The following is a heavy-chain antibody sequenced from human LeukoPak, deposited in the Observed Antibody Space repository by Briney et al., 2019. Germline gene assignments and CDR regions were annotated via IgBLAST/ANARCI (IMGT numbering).Heavy chain of an antibody. CDR3: ARSSDYYDSSGYLDWFDP. V-gene: IGHV4-4*07. CDR2: IYTSGST. J-gene: IGHJ5*02. Sequence: SETLSLTCTVSGGSISSYYWGWIRQPAGKGLEWLGRIYTSGSTNYNPSLKSRVTMSVDTSKNQFSLKLSSVTAADTAVYYCARSSDYYDSSGYLDWFDPWGQGTLVTVSS. CDR1: GGSISSYY. D-gene: IGHD3-22*01.